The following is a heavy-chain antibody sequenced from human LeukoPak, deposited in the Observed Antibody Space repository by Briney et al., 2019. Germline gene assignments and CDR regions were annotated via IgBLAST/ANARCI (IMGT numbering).Heavy chain of an antibody. Sequence: GGSLRLSCAASGLTFSNYWMHWARQAPGKGLVWVSRINSDGSTTTYADSVKGRFTISRDNAKNTLYLQMNSLSAEDTAVYYCARGGSYSYGPFDYWGQGTLSTVSS. V-gene: IGHV3-74*01. CDR2: INSDGSTT. CDR1: GLTFSNYW. J-gene: IGHJ4*02. D-gene: IGHD5-18*01. CDR3: ARGGSYSYGPFDY.